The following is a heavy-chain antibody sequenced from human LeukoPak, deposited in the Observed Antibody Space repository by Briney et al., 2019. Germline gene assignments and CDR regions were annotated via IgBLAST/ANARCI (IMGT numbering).Heavy chain of an antibody. D-gene: IGHD2-2*01. CDR2: IYYSGGT. Sequence: SQTLSLTCTVSGGSINSGGHYWSWIRQHPGKGLEWIGYIYYSGGTTYNPSLKSRVTISVDTSQKQFSLNLTSVTAADTAVYYCARNLGAIPAAIPFDPWGQGTLVTVSS. J-gene: IGHJ5*02. CDR1: GGSINSGGHY. V-gene: IGHV4-31*03. CDR3: ARNLGAIPAAIPFDP.